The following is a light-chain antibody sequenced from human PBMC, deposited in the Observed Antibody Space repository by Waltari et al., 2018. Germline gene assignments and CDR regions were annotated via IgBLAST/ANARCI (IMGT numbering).Light chain of an antibody. J-gene: IGKJ1*01. CDR1: QSVSSRN. V-gene: IGKV3-20*01. Sequence: EIVLTQSPGTLSLSPGERATLSCRASQSVSSRNLAWYQQRPGQAPRLLIYGASNRATGIPDRISGSGSGTDFTLTISRLEPEDFAVYYCQQYGSLPWTFGQGTKVDIK. CDR2: GAS. CDR3: QQYGSLPWT.